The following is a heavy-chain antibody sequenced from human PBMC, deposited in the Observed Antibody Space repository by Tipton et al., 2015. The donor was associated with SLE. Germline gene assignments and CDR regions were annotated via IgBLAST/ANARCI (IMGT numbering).Heavy chain of an antibody. CDR2: IYYSGST. Sequence: LSLTCTVSGGSISSHYWSWIRQPPGKGLEWIGYIYYSGSTNYNPSLKSRVTISVDTSKNQFSLKLSSVTAAGTAVYYCAARAGGATMHFDYWGQGTLVTVSS. V-gene: IGHV4-59*11. CDR3: AARAGGATMHFDY. D-gene: IGHD5-24*01. CDR1: GGSISSHY. J-gene: IGHJ4*02.